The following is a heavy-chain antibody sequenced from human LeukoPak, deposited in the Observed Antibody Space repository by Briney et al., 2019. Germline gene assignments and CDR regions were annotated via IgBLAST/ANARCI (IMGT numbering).Heavy chain of an antibody. CDR3: AKDALRSRGSYLFDY. D-gene: IGHD1-26*01. CDR2: IRYDGSNK. Sequence: PGGSLRLSCAASGFTFSSYGMHWVRQAPGKGLAWVAFIRYDGSNKYYADSVKGRFTISRDNSKNTLYLQMNSLRAEDTAVYYCAKDALRSRGSYLFDYSGQGTLVTVSS. V-gene: IGHV3-30*02. CDR1: GFTFSSYG. J-gene: IGHJ4*02.